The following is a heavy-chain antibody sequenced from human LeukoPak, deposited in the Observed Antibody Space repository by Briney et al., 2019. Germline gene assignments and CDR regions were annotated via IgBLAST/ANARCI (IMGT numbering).Heavy chain of an antibody. CDR2: ISSSSSYI. J-gene: IGHJ4*02. D-gene: IGHD5-18*01. CDR1: GFTFSDYS. CDR3: ARDISEFDSYGTTQFDY. Sequence: PGGSLRLSCAASGFTFSDYSMNWVRQAPGKGLECVSSISSSSSYIYYADSVKGRFTISRDNAKNSLYLQMNSLRAEDTAVYYCARDISEFDSYGTTQFDYWGQGTLVTVSS. V-gene: IGHV3-21*01.